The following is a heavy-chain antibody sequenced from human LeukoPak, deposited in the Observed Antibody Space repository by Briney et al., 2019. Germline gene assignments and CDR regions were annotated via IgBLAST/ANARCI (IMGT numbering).Heavy chain of an antibody. J-gene: IGHJ4*02. CDR1: GFTFSSYS. D-gene: IGHD2-15*01. CDR2: ISSSSSYI. V-gene: IGHV3-21*01. Sequence: GGSLRLSCAASGFTFSSYSMNWVRQAPGKGLEWVSSISSSSSYIYYADSVKGRFTISRDNAKNSLYLQMNSLRAEDTAVYYCARGWCSGGSCYYPYFDYWGQGTLVTVSS. CDR3: ARGWCSGGSCYYPYFDY.